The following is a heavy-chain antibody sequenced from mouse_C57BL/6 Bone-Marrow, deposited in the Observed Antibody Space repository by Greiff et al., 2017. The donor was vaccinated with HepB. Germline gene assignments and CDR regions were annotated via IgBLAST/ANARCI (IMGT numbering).Heavy chain of an antibody. D-gene: IGHD1-1*01. J-gene: IGHJ2*01. Sequence: QVQLQQPGAELVMPGASVKLSCKASGYTFTSYWMHWVKQRPGQGLEWIGEIDPSDSYTNYNQKFKGKSTLTVDKSSSPAYMQRSSLTSEDSAVYYWAREGGGVAHGDYWGQGTTLTVTS. CDR3: AREGGGVAHGDY. CDR1: GYTFTSYW. V-gene: IGHV1-69*01. CDR2: IDPSDSYT.